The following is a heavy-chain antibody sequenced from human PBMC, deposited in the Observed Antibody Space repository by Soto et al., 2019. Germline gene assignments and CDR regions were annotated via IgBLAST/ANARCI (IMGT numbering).Heavy chain of an antibody. CDR3: ASSGDSAGWGIDF. Sequence: EVQLVESGGGLVQPGGSLRLSCAASGFSFSSYSMNWVRQAPGKGLEWVSYINRDSKTVYYAEPVKGRFSISRDNAKKSLSLQMNSLRDEDTALYYCASSGDSAGWGIDFWGQGTLVTVSS. D-gene: IGHD6-19*01. CDR1: GFSFSSYS. V-gene: IGHV3-48*02. J-gene: IGHJ4*02. CDR2: INRDSKTV.